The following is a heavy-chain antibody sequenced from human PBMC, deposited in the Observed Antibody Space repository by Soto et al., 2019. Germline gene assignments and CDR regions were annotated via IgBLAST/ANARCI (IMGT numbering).Heavy chain of an antibody. CDR3: AKQDDRGALEI. V-gene: IGHV5-51*01. Sequence: GESVKISCXISGKAFTSFWVVWVRQMPGRGLEWMGNIYPGDSDTRYTPPFQGQVTISADKSTNTAYLQWHSLQASDTALYYCAKQDDRGALEIWGQGTKVTVSS. CDR2: IYPGDSDT. CDR1: GKAFTSFW. D-gene: IGHD3-22*01. J-gene: IGHJ3*02.